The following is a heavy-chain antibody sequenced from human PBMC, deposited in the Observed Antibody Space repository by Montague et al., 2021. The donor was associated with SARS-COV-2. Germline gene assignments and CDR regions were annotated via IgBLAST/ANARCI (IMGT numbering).Heavy chain of an antibody. CDR3: ARNMAY. J-gene: IGHJ4*02. D-gene: IGHD2/OR15-2a*01. Sequence: SEILSLTCTVSSGSLSNYYWSWIRQSPDKGLEWIGYMYETGNMIYNPSLRSRVSISADTSKSQFSLRLTSVTAADSARYYCARNMAYWGQGVLVTV. CDR2: MYETGNM. V-gene: IGHV4-4*09. CDR1: SGSLSNYY.